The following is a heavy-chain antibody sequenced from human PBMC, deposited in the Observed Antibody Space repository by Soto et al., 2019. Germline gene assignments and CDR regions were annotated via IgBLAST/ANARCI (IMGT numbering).Heavy chain of an antibody. CDR1: GGSFSRYY. D-gene: IGHD2-15*01. CDR2: INHSGST. Sequence: SETRSLTCAVCGGSFSRYYWNWIRQPPGKGLEWIGEINHSGSTNYNPSLKSRVTISVDTSKNQFSLKLSSVTAADTAVYYCARDCSGGSCYESSGYWGQGTLVTV. V-gene: IGHV4-34*01. CDR3: ARDCSGGSCYESSGY. J-gene: IGHJ4*02.